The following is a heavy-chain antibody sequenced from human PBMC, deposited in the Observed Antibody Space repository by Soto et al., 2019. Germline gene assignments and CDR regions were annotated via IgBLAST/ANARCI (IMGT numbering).Heavy chain of an antibody. CDR2: ISGSGGST. J-gene: IGHJ5*02. Sequence: GSLRLSCAPSGFTVSRYAMGGVRQAAWMGLEWVSSISGSGGSTYYADSVKGRFTISRDNSKNTLYLQMNSLRAEDTAVYYCAKEGRDYDFWSGSEEFAPWGQGTLVTVSS. V-gene: IGHV3-23*01. D-gene: IGHD3-3*01. CDR3: AKEGRDYDFWSGSEEFAP. CDR1: GFTVSRYA.